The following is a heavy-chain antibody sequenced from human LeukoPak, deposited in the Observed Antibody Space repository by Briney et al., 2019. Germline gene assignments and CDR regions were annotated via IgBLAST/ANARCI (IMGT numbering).Heavy chain of an antibody. V-gene: IGHV3-30*03. CDR1: GFTFTNHG. Sequence: PGGSLRLSCAASGFTFTNHGLHWVRQAPGKGLEWVAVISYDEGKEYYADSVKGRFTISRDNSKNTMFLQMNSLRAEDTAVYYCARDLETITGTIDYYYGLDVWGQGTTVTVSS. CDR2: ISYDEGKE. D-gene: IGHD1-7*01. J-gene: IGHJ6*01. CDR3: ARDLETITGTIDYYYGLDV.